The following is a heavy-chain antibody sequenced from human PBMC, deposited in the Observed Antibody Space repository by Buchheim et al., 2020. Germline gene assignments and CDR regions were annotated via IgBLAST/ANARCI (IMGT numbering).Heavy chain of an antibody. CDR3: ARDVVGITSVLDY. J-gene: IGHJ4*02. V-gene: IGHV1-46*03. CDR2: INPIGGST. D-gene: IGHD3-22*01. CDR1: GYTFTSYS. Sequence: QMQLVQSGAEVKKPGASVKVSCKASGYTFTSYSMHWVRQAPGQGLEWMGMINPIGGSTSYAQKFQGRVTMTRDTSTSTVYMYLSSLRAGDTAVYYCARDVVGITSVLDYWGQG.